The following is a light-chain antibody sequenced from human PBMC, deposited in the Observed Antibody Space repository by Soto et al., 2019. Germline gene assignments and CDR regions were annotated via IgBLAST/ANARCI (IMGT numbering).Light chain of an antibody. CDR3: QQYNNWPSIT. CDR2: GAS. Sequence: IVLTQSPATLSSSPGERATLSCGASQSVSSYLAWYQQKPGQAPRLLIYGASSRATGIPDRFSGSGSGTEFTLSISSLQSEDFAVYSCQQYNNWPSITFGQGTRLEI. J-gene: IGKJ5*01. CDR1: QSVSSY. V-gene: IGKV3D-15*01.